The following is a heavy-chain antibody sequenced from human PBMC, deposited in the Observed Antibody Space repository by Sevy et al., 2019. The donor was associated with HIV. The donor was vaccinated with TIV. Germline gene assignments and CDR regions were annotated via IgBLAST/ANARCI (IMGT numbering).Heavy chain of an antibody. CDR2: IYYNGQI. J-gene: IGHJ4*02. D-gene: IGHD1-26*01. Sequence: SETLSLTCTVSGGSITSLYWNWIRQPPGKGLEWIANIYYNGQINYNLSLKSRVTLSLDPSKHQFSLRLSSVTAADTAMYYCAGENAWGRGYSWGQGTLVTVSS. CDR3: AGENAWGRGYS. V-gene: IGHV4-59*08. CDR1: GGSITSLY.